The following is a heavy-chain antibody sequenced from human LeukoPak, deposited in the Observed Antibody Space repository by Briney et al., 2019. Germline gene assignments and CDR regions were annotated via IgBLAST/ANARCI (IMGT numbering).Heavy chain of an antibody. CDR1: GFTFSSYS. J-gene: IGHJ6*04. V-gene: IGHV3-21*01. CDR3: ARDQGWNYQWGDV. Sequence: PGRSLRLSCAASGFTFSSYSMNWVRQAPGKGLEWVSSISSSSSYIYYADSVKGRFTISRDNAKNSLFLQMNSLRAEDTAVYYCARDQGWNYQWGDVWGKGTTVTVSS. D-gene: IGHD1-7*01. CDR2: ISSSSSYI.